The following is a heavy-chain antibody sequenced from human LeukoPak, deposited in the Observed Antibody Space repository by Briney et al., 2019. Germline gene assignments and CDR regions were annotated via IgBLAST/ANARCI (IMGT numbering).Heavy chain of an antibody. Sequence: SETLSLTCAVYGGSFSGYYWSWIRQHPGKGLEWIGYIYYSGSTYYNPSLKSRVTISVDTSKNQFSLKLSSVTAADTAVYYCARSQDYDFWSGYFKVVTAIPGVYFDYWGQGTLVTVSS. CDR2: IYYSGST. CDR1: GGSFSGYY. J-gene: IGHJ4*02. CDR3: ARSQDYDFWSGYFKVVTAIPGVYFDY. V-gene: IGHV4-31*11. D-gene: IGHD3-3*01.